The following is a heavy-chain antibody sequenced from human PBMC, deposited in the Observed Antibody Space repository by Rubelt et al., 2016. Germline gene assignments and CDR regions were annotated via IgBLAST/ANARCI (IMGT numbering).Heavy chain of an antibody. CDR3: ARESCDSSGQAYYFDY. J-gene: IGHJ4*02. CDR2: ISSSSSYI. Sequence: AASGFTFSSYSMNWVRQAPGKGLEWVSFISSSSSYIKYADSVKGRFTISRDNAKNALYLQMSSLRAEDTAVYYCARESCDSSGQAYYFDYWGQGTLVTVSS. D-gene: IGHD3-22*01. CDR1: GFTFSSYS. V-gene: IGHV3-21*01.